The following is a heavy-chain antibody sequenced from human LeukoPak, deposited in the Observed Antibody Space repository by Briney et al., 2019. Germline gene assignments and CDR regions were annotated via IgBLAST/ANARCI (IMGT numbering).Heavy chain of an antibody. CDR3: AKAPSSSGWYWGDY. D-gene: IGHD6-19*01. J-gene: IGHJ4*02. Sequence: GGSLRLSCAASGFTFSSYWMSWVRQAPGKGLEWVSAISGSGGSTYYADSVKGRFTISRDNSKNTLYLQMNSLRAEDTAVYYCAKAPSSSGWYWGDYWGQGTLVTVSS. V-gene: IGHV3-23*01. CDR2: ISGSGGST. CDR1: GFTFSSYW.